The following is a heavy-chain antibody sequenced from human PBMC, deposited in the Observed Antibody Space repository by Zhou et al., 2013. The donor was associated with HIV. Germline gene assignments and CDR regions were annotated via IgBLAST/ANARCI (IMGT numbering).Heavy chain of an antibody. V-gene: IGHV1-69*05. CDR3: ARVLLDRSDY. Sequence: QVQLVQSGAEVKKPGSSVKVSCKASGGTFSSYVISWVRQAPGQGREWMGGINPIFGTANYAQKFQGRVTITTDESTSTAYMELSSLRSEDTAVYYCARVLLDRSDYWGQGTLVTVSS. CDR1: GGTFSSYV. CDR2: INPIFGTA. J-gene: IGHJ4*02.